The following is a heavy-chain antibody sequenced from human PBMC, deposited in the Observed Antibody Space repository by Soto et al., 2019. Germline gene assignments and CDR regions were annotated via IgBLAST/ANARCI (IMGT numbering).Heavy chain of an antibody. CDR1: GGSISSGDYY. CDR3: ARARRESRFDY. CDR2: IYYSGST. Sequence: SETLSLTCTVSGGSISSGDYYWSWIRQPPGKGLEWSGYIYYSGSTYYNPSLKSRVTISVDTSKNQFSLKLSSVTAADTAVYYCARARRESRFDYWGQGTLVTVSS. V-gene: IGHV4-30-4*01. J-gene: IGHJ4*02.